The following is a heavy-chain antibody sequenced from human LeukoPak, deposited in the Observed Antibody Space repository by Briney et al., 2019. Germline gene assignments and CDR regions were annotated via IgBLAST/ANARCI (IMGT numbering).Heavy chain of an antibody. Sequence: SQTLSLTCTVSGGSISSGSYYWSWIRQPAGKGLEWIGRIYTSGSTNYNPSLKSRVTISVDTSKNQFCLKLSSVTAADTAVYYCARENYYDSSGYLFDYWGQGTLVTVSS. V-gene: IGHV4-61*02. CDR3: ARENYYDSSGYLFDY. CDR2: IYTSGST. CDR1: GGSISSGSYY. J-gene: IGHJ4*02. D-gene: IGHD3-22*01.